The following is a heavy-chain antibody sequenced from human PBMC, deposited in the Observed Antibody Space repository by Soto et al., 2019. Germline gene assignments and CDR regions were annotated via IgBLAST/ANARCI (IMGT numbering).Heavy chain of an antibody. V-gene: IGHV1-69*13. D-gene: IGHD2-2*01. CDR3: ARGKYVEYQLQTYYYYGMDV. CDR1: GGTFSNYA. Sequence: ASVKVSCMASGGTFSNYAICWVRQAPGLGLEWVGGIIPSFGTANYAQKLQGRVTITADESTSTAYMELSSVRSEDTAVYYCARGKYVEYQLQTYYYYGMDVWGQGTTVTVPS. J-gene: IGHJ6*02. CDR2: IIPSFGTA.